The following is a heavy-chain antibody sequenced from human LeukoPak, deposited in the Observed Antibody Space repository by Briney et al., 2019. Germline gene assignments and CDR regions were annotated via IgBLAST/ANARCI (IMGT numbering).Heavy chain of an antibody. J-gene: IGHJ6*03. CDR3: ARHYGYGDYADCYYYYYMDV. CDR2: IYPGDSDT. Sequence: GESLKISCKGSGYSFTSYWIGWVRQMPGKGLEWMGIIYPGDSDTRYSPSFQGQVTISADKSISTAYLQWSSLKASDTAIYYCARHYGYGDYADCYYYYYMDVWGKGTTVTVSS. D-gene: IGHD4-17*01. V-gene: IGHV5-51*01. CDR1: GYSFTSYW.